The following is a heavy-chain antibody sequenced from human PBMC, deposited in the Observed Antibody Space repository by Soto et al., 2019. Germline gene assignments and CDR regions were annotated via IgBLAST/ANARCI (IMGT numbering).Heavy chain of an antibody. Sequence: GGSLRLSCAASGFTFSSYAMSWVRQAPGKGLEWVSAISGSGGSTYYADSVKGRFTISRDNSKNTLYLQMNSLRAEDTAVYYCAKESGFIAAGNNWFDPWGQGTLVTVSS. CDR3: AKESGFIAAGNNWFDP. CDR1: GFTFSSYA. D-gene: IGHD6-13*01. V-gene: IGHV3-23*01. CDR2: ISGSGGST. J-gene: IGHJ5*02.